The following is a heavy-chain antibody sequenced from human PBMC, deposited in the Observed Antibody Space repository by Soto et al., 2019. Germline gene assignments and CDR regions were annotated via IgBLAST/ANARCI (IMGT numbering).Heavy chain of an antibody. D-gene: IGHD3-3*01. V-gene: IGHV3-23*01. J-gene: IGHJ5*02. Sequence: RGSLRLSCAASGFTFSSYAMSWVRQAPGKGLEWVSAISGSGGSTYYADSVKCRFTISRDNSKNTLYLQMNSLRAEDTAVYYCAKDLSYDFPSWFDPWGQGTLVTVSS. CDR2: ISGSGGST. CDR1: GFTFSSYA. CDR3: AKDLSYDFPSWFDP.